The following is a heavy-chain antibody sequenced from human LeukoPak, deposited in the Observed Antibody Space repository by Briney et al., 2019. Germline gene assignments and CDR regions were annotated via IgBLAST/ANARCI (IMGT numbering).Heavy chain of an antibody. CDR3: ARGFRGANWFDP. CDR2: IKQEGTEN. D-gene: IGHD3-10*01. CDR1: GFTLSSYW. J-gene: IGHJ5*02. Sequence: RGSLRLSCAASGFTLSSYWMAWVRQAPGKGLEWVANIKQEGTENYYVDSVKGRFTISRDNAENSLYLQMNSLRAEDTALYYCARGFRGANWFDPWGQGTLVTVSS. V-gene: IGHV3-7*05.